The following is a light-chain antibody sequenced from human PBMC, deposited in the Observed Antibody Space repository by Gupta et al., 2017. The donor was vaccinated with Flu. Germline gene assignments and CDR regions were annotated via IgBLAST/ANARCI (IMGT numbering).Light chain of an antibody. CDR2: RDD. J-gene: IGLJ3*02. V-gene: IGLV10-54*04. Sequence: NSNDVGYQGAAWLQQHQGHPPRLLFYRDDSRPSGMLERFSASRSGDTASLPIVGLQPEDEADYYCSAWDSGLSVWVFGGGTKLTVL. CDR3: SAWDSGLSVWV. CDR1: SNDVGYQG.